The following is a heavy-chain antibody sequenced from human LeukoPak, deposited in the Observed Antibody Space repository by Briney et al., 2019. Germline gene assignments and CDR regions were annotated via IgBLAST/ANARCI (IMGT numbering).Heavy chain of an antibody. Sequence: SETLSLTCTVSGGSMSSRNYYWGWIRQPPGKGLEWIGSIHYSGDTYYNPSLKSRVTISVDTSKNQFSLKLTSVTAADTAVYYCARFDYGDFLFDYWGQGALVTVSS. J-gene: IGHJ4*02. CDR2: IHYSGDT. V-gene: IGHV4-39*07. CDR3: ARFDYGDFLFDY. D-gene: IGHD4-17*01. CDR1: GGSMSSRNYY.